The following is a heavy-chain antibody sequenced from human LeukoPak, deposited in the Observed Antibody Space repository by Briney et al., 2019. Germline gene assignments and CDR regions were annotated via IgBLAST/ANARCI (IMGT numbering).Heavy chain of an antibody. CDR3: ARGVVPPGMDYYHYMDV. V-gene: IGHV4-4*07. CDR1: GDSISSYY. D-gene: IGHD2-2*01. J-gene: IGHJ6*03. CDR2: VSPSGNT. Sequence: SETLSLTCTVSGDSISSYYWTWIRQPAGQGLEWIWRVSPSGNTKYNSSLKSRLSMSVDSSKNQISLKVTSVTAADTAVYYCARGVVPPGMDYYHYMDVWGKGTTVTVSS.